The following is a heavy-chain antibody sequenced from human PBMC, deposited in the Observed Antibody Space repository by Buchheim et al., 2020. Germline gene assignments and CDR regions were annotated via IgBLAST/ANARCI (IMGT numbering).Heavy chain of an antibody. CDR3: ARDRGAAASTDYYYGIDV. Sequence: QVQLVESGGGVVQPGRSLRLSCAASGFTFSSYAMHWVRQAPGKGLEWVAVISYDGSNKYYADSVKGRFTISRDNSKNTLYMQMTSLRAEYTAVYYCARDRGAAASTDYYYGIDVWGQGTT. V-gene: IGHV3-30*04. J-gene: IGHJ6*02. CDR2: ISYDGSNK. CDR1: GFTFSSYA. D-gene: IGHD6-13*01.